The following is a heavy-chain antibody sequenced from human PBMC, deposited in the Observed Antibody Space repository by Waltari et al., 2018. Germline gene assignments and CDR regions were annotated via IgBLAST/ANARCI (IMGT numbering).Heavy chain of an antibody. CDR1: GGSISSSNYY. D-gene: IGHD3-22*01. CDR2: IYYSGGT. Sequence: QLQLQESGPGLVKPSETLSLTCTVSGGSISSSNYYWGWIRQPPGTGLEWIGSIYYSGGTDYNPSLKSRVTISVDTSKNQFYLKLNSVTAADTAVHYCARSGYYDSSGYYWWFDPWGQGTLVTVSS. CDR3: ARSGYYDSSGYYWWFDP. J-gene: IGHJ5*02. V-gene: IGHV4-39*01.